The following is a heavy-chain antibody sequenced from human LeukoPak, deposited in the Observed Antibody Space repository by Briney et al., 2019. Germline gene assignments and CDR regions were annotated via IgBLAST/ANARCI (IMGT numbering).Heavy chain of an antibody. CDR2: IYPGDSDT. V-gene: IGHV5-51*01. D-gene: IGHD2-21*02. Sequence: GESMKISCKGSGYTFISYWIGWVRQMPGKGLEWMGIIYPGDSDTRYSPSFQGQVTISVDRSISTAYLQWSSLKASDTAMYYCATSQRVVTRGIFDIWGQGTMVTVSS. CDR1: GYTFISYW. J-gene: IGHJ3*02. CDR3: ATSQRVVTRGIFDI.